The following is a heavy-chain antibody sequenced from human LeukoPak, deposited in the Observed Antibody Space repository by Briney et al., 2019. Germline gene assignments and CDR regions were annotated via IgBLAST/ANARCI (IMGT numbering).Heavy chain of an antibody. CDR1: GGSISSGSYY. V-gene: IGHV4-61*02. D-gene: IGHD3-22*01. J-gene: IGHJ3*02. CDR2: IYTSGST. CDR3: AGYDSSGYATFDI. Sequence: SETLSLTCTVSGGSISSGSYYWSWIRQPAGKGLEWIGRIYTSGSTNYNPSLKSRVTISVDTSKNQFSLKLSSVTAADTAVYYCAGYDSSGYATFDIWGQGTMVTVSS.